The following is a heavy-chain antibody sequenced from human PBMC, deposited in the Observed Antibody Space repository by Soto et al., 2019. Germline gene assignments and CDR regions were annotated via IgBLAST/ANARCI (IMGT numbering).Heavy chain of an antibody. CDR3: ARDGGYIVVVTEGDAFDI. Sequence: QVQLVESGGGVVQPGRSLRLSCAASGFTFSSYGMHWVRQAPGKGLEWVAVIWYDGSNKYYADSVKGRFTISRDNSKNTLYLQLNSLRAAETAMYYCARDGGYIVVVTEGDAFDIWGQGTMVTVSS. CDR2: IWYDGSNK. V-gene: IGHV3-33*01. CDR1: GFTFSSYG. D-gene: IGHD2-21*02. J-gene: IGHJ3*02.